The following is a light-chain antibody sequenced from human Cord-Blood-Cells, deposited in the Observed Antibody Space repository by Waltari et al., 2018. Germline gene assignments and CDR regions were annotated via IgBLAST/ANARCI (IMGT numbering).Light chain of an antibody. CDR2: GKN. Sequence: SSELTQDPAVSVALGQPVRITCQGASLRSYYSSWYQQKPGQAPVLVIYGKNNRPSGIPDRFSGSSSGNTASLTITGAQAEDEADYYCNSRDSSGNHNWVFGGGTKLTVL. J-gene: IGLJ3*02. V-gene: IGLV3-19*01. CDR3: NSRDSSGNHNWV. CDR1: SLRSYY.